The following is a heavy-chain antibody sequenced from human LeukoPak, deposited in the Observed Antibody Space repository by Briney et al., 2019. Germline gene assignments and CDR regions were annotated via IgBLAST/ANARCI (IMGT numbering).Heavy chain of an antibody. CDR3: AKDRYQLLSDPVAFDY. V-gene: IGHV3-30-3*01. CDR1: GFTFSSYA. J-gene: IGHJ4*02. D-gene: IGHD2-2*01. CDR2: ISYDGSNK. Sequence: PGRSLRLSCAASGFTFSSYAMHWVRQAPGKGLEWVAVISYDGSNKYYADSVKGRFTISRDNSKSTLYLQMNSLRTEDTAVYYCAKDRYQLLSDPVAFDYWGQGTLVTVSS.